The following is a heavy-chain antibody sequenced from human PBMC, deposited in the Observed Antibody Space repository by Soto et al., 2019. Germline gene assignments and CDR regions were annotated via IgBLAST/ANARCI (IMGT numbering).Heavy chain of an antibody. CDR1: GYTFSNYG. Sequence: XSVKLSCKTSGYTFSNYGSNWVRQAPGQGLEWMGWISGYNGNTNYAQTVQGRVTMTTDTSTGTVYMELRSLKSDDTAIYYCSRFIMVGGWFDPNYYHGMDVWGQGTTVTVSS. CDR3: SRFIMVGGWFDPNYYHGMDV. J-gene: IGHJ6*02. CDR2: ISGYNGNT. D-gene: IGHD6-19*01. V-gene: IGHV1-18*01.